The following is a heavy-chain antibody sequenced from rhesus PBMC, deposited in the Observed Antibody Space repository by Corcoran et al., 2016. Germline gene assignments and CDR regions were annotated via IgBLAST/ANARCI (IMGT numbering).Heavy chain of an antibody. Sequence: QVTLKESGPALVKPTQTLTLTCTFSGFSISTSGLGVDWIRQRPGKALEWLALIYWDDVKYYSTSLKSRLTISKDTSKNQVVLTMTNMDPVDTATYYCARSSWPYYWGQGVLVTVSS. J-gene: IGHJ4*01. CDR3: ARSSWPYY. V-gene: IGHV2-174*01. CDR2: IYWDDVK. CDR1: GFSISTSGLG. D-gene: IGHD6-13*01.